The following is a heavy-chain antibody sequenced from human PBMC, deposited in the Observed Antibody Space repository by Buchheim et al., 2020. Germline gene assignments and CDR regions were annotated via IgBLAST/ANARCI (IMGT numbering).Heavy chain of an antibody. CDR3: AKVGTAWELRRDYYGIDV. J-gene: IGHJ6*02. CDR2: ISYDGSKK. Sequence: QVQVVESGGDVVQPGRSLRLSCAASGFTFSNYGLHWVRQAPGKGLEWLAIISYDGSKKYYADSVRGRFTISRDNSKDTLYLQMNSLRTEDTAVYYCAKVGTAWELRRDYYGIDVWGQGTT. CDR1: GFTFSNYG. V-gene: IGHV3-30*18. D-gene: IGHD1-7*01.